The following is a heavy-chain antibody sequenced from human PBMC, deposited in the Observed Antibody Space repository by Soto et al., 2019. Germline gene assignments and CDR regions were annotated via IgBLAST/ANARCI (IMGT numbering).Heavy chain of an antibody. D-gene: IGHD6-13*01. CDR3: ARDFGSSRYQGPFDP. Sequence: ASVKVSCKASGYAFTSYAMHWVRQAPGQRLEWMGWINAGNGNTKYSQKFQGRVTITRDTSASTAYMELSSLRSEDTAVYYCARDFGSSRYQGPFDPWGQGTLVTVSS. CDR1: GYAFTSYA. J-gene: IGHJ5*02. V-gene: IGHV1-3*01. CDR2: INAGNGNT.